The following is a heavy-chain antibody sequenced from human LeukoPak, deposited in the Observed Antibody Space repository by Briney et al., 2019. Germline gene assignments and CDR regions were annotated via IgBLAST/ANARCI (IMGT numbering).Heavy chain of an antibody. CDR2: ISWNSGSI. CDR3: AREVTMVRGVTDY. V-gene: IGHV3-9*01. J-gene: IGHJ4*02. D-gene: IGHD3-10*01. Sequence: PGGSLRLSCAASGFTFDDYAMHWVRQAPGKGLEWVSGISWNSGSIGYADSVKGRFTISRDNAKNSLYLQMNSLRAEDTAVYYCAREVTMVRGVTDYWGQGTLVTVSS. CDR1: GFTFDDYA.